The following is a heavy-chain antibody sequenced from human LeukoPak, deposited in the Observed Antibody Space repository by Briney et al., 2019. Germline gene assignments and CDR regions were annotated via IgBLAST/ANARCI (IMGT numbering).Heavy chain of an antibody. D-gene: IGHD3-10*01. Sequence: PSETLSLTCTVSGYSISSGYYWGWIRQPPGKGLEWIGSIYHSGSTYYNPSPKSRVTISVDTSKNQFSLKLSSVTAADTAVYYCASLGGYGSGRGENFDYWGQGTLVTVSS. J-gene: IGHJ4*02. CDR2: IYHSGST. V-gene: IGHV4-38-2*02. CDR3: ASLGGYGSGRGENFDY. CDR1: GYSISSGYY.